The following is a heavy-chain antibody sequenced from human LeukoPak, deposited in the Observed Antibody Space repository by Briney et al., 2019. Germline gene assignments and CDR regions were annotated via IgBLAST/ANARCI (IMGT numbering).Heavy chain of an antibody. Sequence: ASVKVSCKASGYTFTSYGVSWVRQAPGQGLEWVGWISSYSGKTNYAQKFQGRVTMTTDTSTSTAYMELRSLGSDDTAVYYCARDTGTVGPASGINWGQGTLVTVSS. CDR1: GYTFTSYG. D-gene: IGHD3-10*01. J-gene: IGHJ4*02. V-gene: IGHV1-18*01. CDR3: ARDTGTVGPASGIN. CDR2: ISSYSGKT.